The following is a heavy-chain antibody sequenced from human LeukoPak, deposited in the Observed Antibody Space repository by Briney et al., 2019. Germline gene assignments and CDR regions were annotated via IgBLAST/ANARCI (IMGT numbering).Heavy chain of an antibody. CDR1: GGSFSGYY. CDR3: AGGYIAVAPPMGP. CDR2: INHSGST. V-gene: IGHV4-34*01. D-gene: IGHD6-19*01. J-gene: IGHJ5*02. Sequence: PSETLSLTCAVYGGSFSGYYWSWIRQPPGKGLEWIGEINHSGSTNYNPSLKSRVTISVDTSKNQFSLKLSSVTAADTAVYYCAGGYIAVAPPMGPWGRGTLVTVSS.